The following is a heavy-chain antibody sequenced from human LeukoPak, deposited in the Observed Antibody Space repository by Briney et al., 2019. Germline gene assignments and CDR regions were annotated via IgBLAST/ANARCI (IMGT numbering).Heavy chain of an antibody. CDR2: ISYDGSNK. CDR3: AKKTDFWSGYFAS. V-gene: IGHV3-30*04. CDR1: GFTFSSYA. J-gene: IGHJ5*02. Sequence: GRSLRLSCAASGFTFSSYAMHWVRQAPGKGLEWVAVISYDGSNKYYADSVKGRFTISRDNSKNTLYLQMNSLRAEDTAVYYCAKKTDFWSGYFASWGQGTLVTVSS. D-gene: IGHD3-3*01.